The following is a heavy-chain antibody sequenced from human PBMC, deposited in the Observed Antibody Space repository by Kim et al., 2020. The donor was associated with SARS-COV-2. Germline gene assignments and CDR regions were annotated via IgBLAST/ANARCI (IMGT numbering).Heavy chain of an antibody. CDR1: GFTFSSYW. CDR2: IRRDGTNI. CDR3: ARDTLSGYGMDV. Sequence: GGSLRLSCAASGFTFSSYWMHWVRQSPGKGLVWVSRIRRDGTNINYADSVKGRFFISRDNAKNTLYLQMNSLRAEDTAVYYCARDTLSGYGMDVWGQGTTVTVSS. D-gene: IGHD3-10*01. J-gene: IGHJ6*02. V-gene: IGHV3-74*01.